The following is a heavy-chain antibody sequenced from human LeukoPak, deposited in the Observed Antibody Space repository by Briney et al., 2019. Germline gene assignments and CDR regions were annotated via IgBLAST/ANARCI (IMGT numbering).Heavy chain of an antibody. CDR3: ARAIAEAEGINDAFDI. D-gene: IGHD6-19*01. Sequence: PGGSLRLSCAASGFTFDDYGMSWVRQAPGKGLEWVSGINWNGGSTGYADSVKGRFTISRDNAKNSLYLQMNSLRAEDTALYHCARAIAEAEGINDAFDIWGQGTMVTVSS. CDR1: GFTFDDYG. J-gene: IGHJ3*02. V-gene: IGHV3-20*01. CDR2: INWNGGST.